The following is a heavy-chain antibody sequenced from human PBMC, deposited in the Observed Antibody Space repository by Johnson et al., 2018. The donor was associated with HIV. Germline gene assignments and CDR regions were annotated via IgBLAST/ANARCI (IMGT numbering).Heavy chain of an antibody. J-gene: IGHJ3*02. CDR1: GFTFDDYA. Sequence: VQLVESGGGLVQPGRSLRLSCAASGFTFDDYAMHWVRQAPGKGLEWVSGISWHSGSIGSADSVQGRFPISRDNAKNALYRQMNLLRAEYTAVYSCARGFGGSDYREACEIWGQGTMVTVSS. V-gene: IGHV3-9*01. CDR2: ISWHSGSI. D-gene: IGHD1-26*01. CDR3: ARGFGGSDYREACEI.